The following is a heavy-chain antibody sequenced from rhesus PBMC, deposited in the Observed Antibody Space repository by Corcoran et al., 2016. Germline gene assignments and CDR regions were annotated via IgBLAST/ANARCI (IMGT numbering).Heavy chain of an antibody. J-gene: IGHJ4*01. CDR1: GGSFRSYW. V-gene: IGHV4-160*01. D-gene: IGHD3-28*01. CDR2: IYGSGVRP. CDR3: ARVWYYDSGYPGLDY. Sequence: QVHLQESGPGLVKPSETLSLTCAVSGGSFRSYWWNWIRQPPGKGLEWIGGIYGSGVRPDNNPSLNSRVALSKDPTRNQFSLNLSSVTAADTAVYYCARVWYYDSGYPGLDYWGQGVLVTVSS.